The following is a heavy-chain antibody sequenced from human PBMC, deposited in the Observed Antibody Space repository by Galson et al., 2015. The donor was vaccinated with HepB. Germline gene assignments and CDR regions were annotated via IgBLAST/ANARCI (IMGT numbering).Heavy chain of an antibody. CDR1: GFSLSTSGMC. Sequence: PALVKPTQTLTLTCTFSGFSLSTSGMCVSWIRQPPGKALEWLARIDWDDDKYYSTSLKTRLTISKDTSKNQVVLTMTNMDPVDTATYYCARAGGSGSKPYNYCGMDVWGQGTTVTVSS. CDR2: IDWDDDK. J-gene: IGHJ6*02. V-gene: IGHV2-70*11. D-gene: IGHD3-10*01. CDR3: ARAGGSGSKPYNYCGMDV.